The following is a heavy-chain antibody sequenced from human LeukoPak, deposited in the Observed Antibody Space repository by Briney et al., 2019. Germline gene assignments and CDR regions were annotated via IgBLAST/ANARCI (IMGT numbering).Heavy chain of an antibody. V-gene: IGHV3-23*01. D-gene: IGHD2-2*01. J-gene: IGHJ4*02. CDR1: GFTFSSYA. CDR2: ISGSGGST. CDR3: AKDSTGIVVVPADHYFDY. Sequence: GGSLRLSCAASGFTFSSYAMSWVRQAPGKGLEWVSAISGSGGSTYYADSVKGRFTISRDNSKNTLYLQMNSLRAEDTAVYYCAKDSTGIVVVPADHYFDYWGRGTLVTVSS.